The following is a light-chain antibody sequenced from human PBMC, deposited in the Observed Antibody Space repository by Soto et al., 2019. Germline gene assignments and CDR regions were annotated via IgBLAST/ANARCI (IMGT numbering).Light chain of an antibody. CDR2: EVS. CDR3: CSYAGSSTSLYV. V-gene: IGLV2-23*02. CDR1: SSDVGSYNL. Sequence: QSALTQPASVSGSPGQSITISCTGTSSDVGSYNLVSWYQQHPGKAPKLMIYEVSKRPSGVSNRFSGSKSGNTASLTISGLQAEDAADYYCCSYAGSSTSLYVFGTGTKLTVL. J-gene: IGLJ1*01.